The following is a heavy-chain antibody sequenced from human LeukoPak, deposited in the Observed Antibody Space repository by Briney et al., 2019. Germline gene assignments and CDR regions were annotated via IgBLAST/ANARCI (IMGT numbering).Heavy chain of an antibody. CDR2: IYSGGST. V-gene: IGHV3-53*01. D-gene: IGHD1-26*01. CDR1: GFTVSSNY. Sequence: GGSLRLSCAASGFTVSSNYMSWVRQAPGKGLEWVSVIYSGGSTYYADSVKGRFTISRDNSKNTLYLQMNSLRAEDTAVYYCARGLGVQVGPKGVGAFDIWGQGTMVTVSS. J-gene: IGHJ3*02. CDR3: ARGLGVQVGPKGVGAFDI.